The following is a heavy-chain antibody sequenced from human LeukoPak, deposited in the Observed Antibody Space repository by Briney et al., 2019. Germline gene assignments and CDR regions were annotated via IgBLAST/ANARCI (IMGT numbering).Heavy chain of an antibody. J-gene: IGHJ4*02. CDR1: GGSFSGYY. CDR3: ARGQTYYDFWSGYLRLYYFDY. Sequence: SETLSLTCAVYGGSFSGYYWSWIRQPPGKGLEWIGEINHSGSTNYNPSLKSRVTISVDTSQNQFSLKLSSVTAADTAVYYCARGQTYYDFWSGYLRLYYFDYWGQGTLVTVSS. CDR2: INHSGST. D-gene: IGHD3-3*01. V-gene: IGHV4-34*01.